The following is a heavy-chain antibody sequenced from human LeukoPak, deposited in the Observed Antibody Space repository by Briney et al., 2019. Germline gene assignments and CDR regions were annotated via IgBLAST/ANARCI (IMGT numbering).Heavy chain of an antibody. J-gene: IGHJ6*02. D-gene: IGHD2-2*03. V-gene: IGHV4-31*03. CDR3: ARDWMSGMDV. CDR1: GGSISSGVYY. Sequence: SQTLSLTCTVSGGSISSGVYYWSWIRQHPGKGLEWIGYIYYSGSTYYNPSLKSRVTISVDTSKNQFSLKLSSVTAADTAVYYCARDWMSGMDVWGQGTTVSVSS. CDR2: IYYSGST.